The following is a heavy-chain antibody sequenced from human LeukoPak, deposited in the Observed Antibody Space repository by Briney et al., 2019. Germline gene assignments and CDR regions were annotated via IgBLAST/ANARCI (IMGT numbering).Heavy chain of an antibody. CDR1: GFTFDDYA. CDR2: ISWNSGSI. Sequence: PGRSLRLSCAASGFTFDDYAMHWVRQAPGKGLEWVSGISWNSGSIGYADSVKGRFTISRDNARNSLYLQMNSLRAEDTALYYCAKDRGFAFDYWGQGTLVTVSS. J-gene: IGHJ4*02. D-gene: IGHD3-10*01. CDR3: AKDRGFAFDY. V-gene: IGHV3-9*01.